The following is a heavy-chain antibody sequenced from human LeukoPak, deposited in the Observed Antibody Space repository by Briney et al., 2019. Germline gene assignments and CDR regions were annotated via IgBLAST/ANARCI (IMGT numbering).Heavy chain of an antibody. CDR2: INSDGTTT. CDR3: ARFSSGWSPSGFDY. Sequence: GGSLRLSCAASGFTFSSYWTHWVRQGPGKELTWVSHINSDGTTTNYADSVKGRFTISRDNAKNTLYLQMNSLRVEDTAVYYCARFSSGWSPSGFDYWGQGTLVTVSS. J-gene: IGHJ4*02. V-gene: IGHV3-74*01. D-gene: IGHD6-19*01. CDR1: GFTFSSYW.